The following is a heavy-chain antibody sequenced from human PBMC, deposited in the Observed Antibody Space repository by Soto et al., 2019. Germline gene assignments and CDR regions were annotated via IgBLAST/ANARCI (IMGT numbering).Heavy chain of an antibody. CDR1: GFTFRNYG. D-gene: IGHD6-13*01. Sequence: GGSLRLSCAASGFTFRNYGMTWVRQAPGKGLEWVSAITGNGGSTYYADSVKGRFTISRDNAKNSLYLQMNSLRAEDTAVYYCARDMYSSSWYDSGYYGMDVWGQGTTVTVS. V-gene: IGHV3-21*01. J-gene: IGHJ6*02. CDR2: ITGNGGST. CDR3: ARDMYSSSWYDSGYYGMDV.